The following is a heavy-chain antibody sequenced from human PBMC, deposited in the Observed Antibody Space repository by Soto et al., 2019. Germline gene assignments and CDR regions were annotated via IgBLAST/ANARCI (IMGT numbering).Heavy chain of an antibody. CDR1: GYTFTSYD. CDR2: MNPNSGNT. V-gene: IGHV1-8*01. CDR3: ARGLTRFLETPYHYMDV. J-gene: IGHJ6*03. Sequence: GASVKVSCKASGYTFTSYDINWVRQATGQGLEWMGWMNPNSGNTGYAQKFQGRVTMTRNTSISTAYMELSSLRSEDTAVYYCARGLTRFLETPYHYMDVWGKGTTVTVSS. D-gene: IGHD3-3*01.